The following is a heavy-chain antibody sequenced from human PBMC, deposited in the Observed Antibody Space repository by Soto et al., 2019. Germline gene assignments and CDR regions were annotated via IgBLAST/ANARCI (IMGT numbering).Heavy chain of an antibody. CDR1: GGSISTSSHY. V-gene: IGHV4-39*02. D-gene: IGHD3-22*01. CDR3: ATKNYYESSGYYS. Sequence: SETLSLTCTVSGGSISTSSHYWGWTRQSPGKGLEWIGTVFHTGSTSYNPSLKSRVTISIDTSMNHFSLKLSSVTAADTAIYFCATKNYYESSGYYSWGQGALVTVSS. CDR2: VFHTGST. J-gene: IGHJ4*02.